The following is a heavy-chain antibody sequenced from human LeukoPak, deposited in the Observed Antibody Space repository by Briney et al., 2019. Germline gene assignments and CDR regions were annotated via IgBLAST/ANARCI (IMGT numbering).Heavy chain of an antibody. D-gene: IGHD5-24*01. CDR3: ATVEMATRNAFDI. CDR1: GGSISSYY. CDR2: IYYSGST. Sequence: PSETLSLTCTVSGGSISSYYWSWIRQPPGKGLEWIGCIYYSGSTNYNPSLKSRVTISVDTSKNQFSLKLSSVTAADTAVYYCATVEMATRNAFDIWGQGTMVTVSS. J-gene: IGHJ3*02. V-gene: IGHV4-59*01.